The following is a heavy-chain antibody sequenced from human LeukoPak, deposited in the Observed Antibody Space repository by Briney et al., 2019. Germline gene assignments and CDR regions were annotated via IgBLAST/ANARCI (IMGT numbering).Heavy chain of an antibody. J-gene: IGHJ4*02. D-gene: IGHD6-19*01. Sequence: PGGSLRLPCAASRFTFSNYWMSWVRQAPGKGLEWVANINQDGSEKYYVDSVKGRFSISRDNAKNSLFLQMSSLRDENTAVYYCARDTAGNDYWGQGTLVTVSS. CDR1: RFTFSNYW. CDR2: INQDGSEK. CDR3: ARDTAGNDY. V-gene: IGHV3-7*01.